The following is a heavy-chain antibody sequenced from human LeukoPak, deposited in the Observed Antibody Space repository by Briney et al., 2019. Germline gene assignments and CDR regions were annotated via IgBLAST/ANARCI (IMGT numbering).Heavy chain of an antibody. CDR1: GFTFSSYG. CDR2: ISYDGSNK. D-gene: IGHD5-18*01. J-gene: IGHJ5*02. V-gene: IGHV3-30*18. CDR3: AKDLFGYSYGYVGNWFDP. Sequence: GGSLRLSCAASGFTFSSYGMHWVRQAPGKGLEWVAVISYDGSNKYYADSVKGRFTISRDNSKNTLYLQMNSLRAEDTAVYYCAKDLFGYSYGYVGNWFDPWGQGTLVTVSS.